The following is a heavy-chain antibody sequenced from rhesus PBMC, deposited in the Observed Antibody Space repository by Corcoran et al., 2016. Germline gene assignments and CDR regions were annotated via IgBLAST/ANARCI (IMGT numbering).Heavy chain of an antibody. CDR2: ISGSGNT. CDR3: ARDAWGGSWDLIDY. J-gene: IGHJ4*01. V-gene: IGHV4-173*01. CDR1: GGSISSNY. D-gene: IGHD6-25*01. Sequence: QLQLQESGPGLVKPSETLSLTCAVSGGSISSNYWSWIRQPPGKGLEWIGRISGSGNTYYNPSLKSRVTISTDTSKNQFSLKLSSVTAADTAVYYCARDAWGGSWDLIDYWGQGVLVTVSS.